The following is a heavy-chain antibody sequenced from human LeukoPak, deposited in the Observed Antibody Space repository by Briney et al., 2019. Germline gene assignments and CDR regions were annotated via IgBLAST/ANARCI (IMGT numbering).Heavy chain of an antibody. Sequence: GGSLRLSCAASGFTSSSYAMSWVRQAPGKGLEWVSGISGSGSSTNYADSVKGRFTISRDNSKNTLYLQMNSLRAEDTAVYYCAKDWGEYFDYVWGSFTSFDSWGQGTLVTVSS. J-gene: IGHJ4*02. V-gene: IGHV3-23*01. D-gene: IGHD3-16*01. CDR1: GFTSSSYA. CDR2: ISGSGSST. CDR3: AKDWGEYFDYVWGSFTSFDS.